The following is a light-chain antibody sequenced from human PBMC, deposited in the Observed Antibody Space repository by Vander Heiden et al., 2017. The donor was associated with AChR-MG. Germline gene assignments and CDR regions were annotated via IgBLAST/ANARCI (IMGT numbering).Light chain of an antibody. CDR1: SSNIGSNA. Sequence: QSVLTQPPSASGTPGQRVTISCSGSSSNIGSNAVYWYQHLPGTAPKVLIYTNNQRPSGVPDRFSGSKSGTSVSLAISGLRSEDEADYYCAAWDDSLTGYVFGTGTKVTVL. CDR3: AAWDDSLTGYV. J-gene: IGLJ1*01. V-gene: IGLV1-47*01. CDR2: TNN.